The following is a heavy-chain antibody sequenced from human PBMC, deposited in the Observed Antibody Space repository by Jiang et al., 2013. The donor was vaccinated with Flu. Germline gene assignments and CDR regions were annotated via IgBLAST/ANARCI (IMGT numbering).Heavy chain of an antibody. CDR1: GFTFSSYE. CDR3: ARADYYGSGSYYNFVY. V-gene: IGHV3-48*03. CDR2: ISSSGSTI. J-gene: IGHJ4*02. Sequence: SLRLSCAASGFTFSSYEMNWVRQAPGKGLEWVSYISSSGSTIYYADSVKGRFTISRDNAKNSLYLQMNSLRAEDTAVYYCARADYYGSGSYYNFVYWGQGTLVTVSS. D-gene: IGHD3-10*01.